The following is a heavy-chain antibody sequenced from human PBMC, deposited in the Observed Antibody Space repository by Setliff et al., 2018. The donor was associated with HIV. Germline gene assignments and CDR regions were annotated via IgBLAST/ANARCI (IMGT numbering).Heavy chain of an antibody. J-gene: IGHJ3*02. CDR2: VDPEDGET. CDR1: GYTFIDHY. Sequence: ASVKVSCKISGYTFIDHYIHWVQQAPGKGLEWMGRVDPEDGETITAEKFQGRVTMTTDTSTSTAYMEVRSLRSDDTAVYYCARKGTGDAFDIWGQGTMVTVSS. D-gene: IGHD1-1*01. V-gene: IGHV1-69-2*01. CDR3: ARKGTGDAFDI.